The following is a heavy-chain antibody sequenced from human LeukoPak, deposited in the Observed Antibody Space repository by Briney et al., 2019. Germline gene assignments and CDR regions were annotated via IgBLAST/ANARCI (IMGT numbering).Heavy chain of an antibody. V-gene: IGHV4-59*08. CDR1: GGSISSYY. D-gene: IGHD6-19*01. Sequence: SETLSLTCTVSGGSISSYYWSWIRQPPGKGLEWIGYIYYSGSTNYNPSLKSRATISVDTSKNQFSLKLSSVTAADTAVYYCARAFGWLEYYFDYWGQGTLVTVSS. CDR3: ARAFGWLEYYFDY. J-gene: IGHJ4*02. CDR2: IYYSGST.